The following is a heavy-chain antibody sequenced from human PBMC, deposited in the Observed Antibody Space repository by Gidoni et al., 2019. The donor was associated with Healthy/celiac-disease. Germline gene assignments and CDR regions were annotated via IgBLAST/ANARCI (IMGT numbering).Heavy chain of an antibody. CDR3: ARVSPAAMQRGLFDY. CDR1: GFTFSDYY. V-gene: IGHV3-11*06. Sequence: QVQLVESGGGLVKPGGSLRLSCAASGFTFSDYYMSWIRQAPGKGLGWVSYISSSSSYTNYADSVKGRFTISRDNAKNSLYLQMNSLRAEDTAVYYCARVSPAAMQRGLFDYWGQGTLVTVSS. D-gene: IGHD2-2*01. J-gene: IGHJ4*02. CDR2: ISSSSSYT.